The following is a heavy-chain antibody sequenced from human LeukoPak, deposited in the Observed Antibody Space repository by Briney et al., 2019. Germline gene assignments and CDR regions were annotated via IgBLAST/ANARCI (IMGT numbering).Heavy chain of an antibody. J-gene: IGHJ4*02. CDR1: GFTFSRFE. D-gene: IGHD4-23*01. V-gene: IGHV3-48*03. Sequence: GGSLRLSCVASGFTFSRFEMNWVRQAPGKGLEWISHISTGTYIAYTDSVKGRFTISRDNAKNSLYLQMNSLRAEDTAVYYCTREQDREAAATVVGDYWGQGTLVTVSS. CDR2: ISTGTYI. CDR3: TREQDREAAATVVGDY.